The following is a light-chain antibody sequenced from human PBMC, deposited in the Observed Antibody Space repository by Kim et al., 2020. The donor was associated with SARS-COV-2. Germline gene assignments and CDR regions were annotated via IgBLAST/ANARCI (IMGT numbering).Light chain of an antibody. J-gene: IGKJ1*01. CDR2: AAS. CDR1: QSIEIY. V-gene: IGKV1-39*01. CDR3: QQSYSIPT. Sequence: DIQMTQSPSSLSASVGDRVTITCRASQSIEIYLSWYQQKPGKAPSLLMYAASNLQSGVPSRFSGSGSGTEFTLTISSLQAEDFATYYCQQSYSIPTFGQGTKVDIK.